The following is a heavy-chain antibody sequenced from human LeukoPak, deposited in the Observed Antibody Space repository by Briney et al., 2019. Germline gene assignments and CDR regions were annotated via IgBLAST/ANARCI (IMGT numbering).Heavy chain of an antibody. CDR1: GYTFTSYD. J-gene: IGHJ3*02. CDR3: ARITVGATSGAFDI. CDR2: MNPNSGNT. Sequence: ASVKVSCKASGYTFTSYDINWVRQAPGQGLEWMGWMNPNSGNTGYAQKFQGRVTMTRNTSISTAYMELSSLRSDDTAVYYCARITVGATSGAFDIWGQGTMVTVSS. D-gene: IGHD1-26*01. V-gene: IGHV1-8*01.